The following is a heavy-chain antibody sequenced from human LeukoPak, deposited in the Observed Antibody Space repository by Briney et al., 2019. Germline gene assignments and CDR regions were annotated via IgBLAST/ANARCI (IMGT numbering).Heavy chain of an antibody. CDR2: IRYDGSNQ. J-gene: IGHJ1*01. V-gene: IGHV3-30*02. Sequence: GGSLRLSCAASGFTFSSYGMQWVRQAPGKGLEWVAFIRYDGSNQYYADSVKGRFNISRDNSKNTLYLQMNSLRAEDTAVYYCAKAAYSRRTLQHWAQGPLVRVP. D-gene: IGHD2-21*01. CDR1: GFTFSSYG. CDR3: AKAAYSRRTLQH.